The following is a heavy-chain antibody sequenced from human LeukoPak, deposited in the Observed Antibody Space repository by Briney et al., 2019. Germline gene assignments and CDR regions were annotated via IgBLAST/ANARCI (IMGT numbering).Heavy chain of an antibody. CDR3: ARLTKQRNNDY. V-gene: IGHV3-23*01. CDR1: GFTFSNYA. CDR2: ISDGGYAT. D-gene: IGHD6-25*01. Sequence: PGGSLRLSCAASGFTFSNYAMSWVRQAPGKGLEWVSAISDGGYATFYADSVKGRFTISRDNSKNTLYLQMNSLRAEDTAVYYCARLTKQRNNDYWGQGTLVTVSS. J-gene: IGHJ4*02.